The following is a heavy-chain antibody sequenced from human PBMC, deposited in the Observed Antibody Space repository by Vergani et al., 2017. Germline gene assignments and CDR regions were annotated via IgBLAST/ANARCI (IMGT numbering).Heavy chain of an antibody. V-gene: IGHV3-30*02. CDR1: GFTFSSCG. CDR3: AKVDYDILTGYYPYYYYGMDV. D-gene: IGHD3-9*01. CDR2: IRYDGSNK. Sequence: QVQLVESGGGVVQPGGSLRLSCAASGFTFSSCGMHWVRQAPGKGLEWVAFIRYDGSNKYYADSVKGRFTISRDNSKNTLYLQMNSLRAEDTAVYYCAKVDYDILTGYYPYYYYGMDVWGQXP. J-gene: IGHJ6*02.